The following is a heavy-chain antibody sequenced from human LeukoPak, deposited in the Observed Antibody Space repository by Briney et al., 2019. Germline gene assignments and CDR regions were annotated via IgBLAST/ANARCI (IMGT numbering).Heavy chain of an antibody. Sequence: PSETLSLTCTVPGGSISSYYWSWIRQPPGKGLEWIGYIYYSGSTNYNPSLESRVTISVDTSKNQFSLKLSSVTAADTAVYYCARSQSMATDYFNYWGQGTLVTVSS. J-gene: IGHJ4*02. CDR2: IYYSGST. V-gene: IGHV4-59*01. CDR3: ARSQSMATDYFNY. D-gene: IGHD2/OR15-2a*01. CDR1: GGSISSYY.